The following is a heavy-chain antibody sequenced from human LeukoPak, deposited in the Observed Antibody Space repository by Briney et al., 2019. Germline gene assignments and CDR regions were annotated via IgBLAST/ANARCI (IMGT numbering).Heavy chain of an antibody. D-gene: IGHD5-18*01. Sequence: SQTLSLTCTVSGGSISSGDYYWSWIRQPPGKGLEWIGYIYYSGSTYYNPSLKSRVTISVDTSKNQFSLKLSSVTAADTAVYYCARDVDTAMVGVNAFDIWAKGQWSPSLQ. J-gene: IGHJ3*02. CDR3: ARDVDTAMVGVNAFDI. V-gene: IGHV4-30-4*01. CDR1: GGSISSGDYY. CDR2: IYYSGST.